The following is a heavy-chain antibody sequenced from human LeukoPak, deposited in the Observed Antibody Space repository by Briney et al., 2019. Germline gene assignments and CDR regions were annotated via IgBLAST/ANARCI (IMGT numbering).Heavy chain of an antibody. D-gene: IGHD3-9*01. CDR1: GGSFSGYY. CDR3: ARGANYDILTGYYKRENNWFDP. CDR2: IYHSGGT. Sequence: SETLSLTCAVYGGSFSGYYWSWIRQPPGKGLEWIGEIYHSGGTNYNPSLKSRVTISVDTSKNQFSLKLSSVTAADTAVYYCARGANYDILTGYYKRENNWFDPWGQGTLVTVSS. J-gene: IGHJ5*02. V-gene: IGHV4-34*01.